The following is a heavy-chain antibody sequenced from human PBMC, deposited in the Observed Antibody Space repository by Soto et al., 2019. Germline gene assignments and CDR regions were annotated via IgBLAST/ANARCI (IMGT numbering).Heavy chain of an antibody. V-gene: IGHV3-30*18. Sequence: QVQLVESGGGVVQPGRSLRLSCAASGFTFSHYAMHWVRQAPGKGLEWVALMSYDGSNEYYADSVKGRFTISRDNSKNALYLQMNSLRAEDKAVYYCAKDGSHNLAYWGQGTLVTVSS. D-gene: IGHD1-26*01. CDR1: GFTFSHYA. J-gene: IGHJ4*02. CDR3: AKDGSHNLAY. CDR2: MSYDGSNE.